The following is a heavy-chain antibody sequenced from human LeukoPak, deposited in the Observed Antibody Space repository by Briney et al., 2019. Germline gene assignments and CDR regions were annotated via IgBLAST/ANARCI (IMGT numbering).Heavy chain of an antibody. J-gene: IGHJ4*02. D-gene: IGHD6-19*01. CDR3: AKTTTGYSSGRFPGWPVDY. CDR1: GFTFSSYA. V-gene: IGHV3-23*01. CDR2: IFGSGGST. Sequence: AGGSLRLSCAASGFTFSSYAMYWVRQAPGKGLEWVSGIFGSGGSTHYADSVKGRFTISRDNSKNTVYLQMNSLRAEDTAEYYCAKTTTGYSSGRFPGWPVDYWGQGTLVTVSS.